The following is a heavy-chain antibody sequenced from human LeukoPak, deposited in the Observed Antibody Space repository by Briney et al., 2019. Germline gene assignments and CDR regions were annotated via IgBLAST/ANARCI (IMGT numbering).Heavy chain of an antibody. J-gene: IGHJ4*02. V-gene: IGHV4-34*01. CDR3: ARSTIFGVANPYYFDY. Sequence: SETLSLTCALYGGSFTYYYWAWIRQTPGKGLEWIGEINHAGTADYNPSLESRVTISVDRSKNQFSLKLSSVTAADTAVYYCARSTIFGVANPYYFDYWGQGTLVTVSS. D-gene: IGHD3-3*01. CDR2: INHAGTA. CDR1: GGSFTYYY.